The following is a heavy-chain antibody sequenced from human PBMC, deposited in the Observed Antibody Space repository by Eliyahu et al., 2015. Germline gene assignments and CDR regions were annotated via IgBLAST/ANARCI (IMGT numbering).Heavy chain of an antibody. CDR1: GXSXSSYY. V-gene: IGHV4-59*01. J-gene: IGHJ6*02. CDR3: ARDLGGSIYYYYGMDV. CDR2: IYYSGST. Sequence: QVQLQESGPGLVKPSETLSXTCXVSGXSXSSYYWSWIRQPPGKGLEWIGYIYYSGSTNYNPSLKSRVTISVDTSKNQFSLKLSSVTAADTAVYYCARDLGGSIYYYYGMDVWGQGTTVTVSS. D-gene: IGHD3-3*02.